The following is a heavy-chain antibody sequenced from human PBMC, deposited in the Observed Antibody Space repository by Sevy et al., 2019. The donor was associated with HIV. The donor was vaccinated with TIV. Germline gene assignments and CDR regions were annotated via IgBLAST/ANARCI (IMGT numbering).Heavy chain of an antibody. Sequence: GGSLRLSCAASGFTFSSYWMGWVRQAPGKGLEWVADIKKDGSVKRYADAVKGRFTTARDIAENSVDLQMKSLRAEDTAVYFCARWRGAQSEFDYWGQGTRVTVSS. CDR1: GFTFSSYW. D-gene: IGHD3-3*01. CDR2: IKKDGSVK. CDR3: ARWRGAQSEFDY. J-gene: IGHJ4*02. V-gene: IGHV3-7*01.